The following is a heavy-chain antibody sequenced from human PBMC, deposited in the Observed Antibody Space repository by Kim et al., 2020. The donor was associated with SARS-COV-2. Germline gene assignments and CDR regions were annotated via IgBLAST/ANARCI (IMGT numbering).Heavy chain of an antibody. J-gene: IGHJ4*02. CDR3: ARGKGYGRARTPLDY. D-gene: IGHD4-17*01. CDR2: INHSGST. CDR1: GGSFSGYY. Sequence: SETLSLTCAVYGGSFSGYYWSWIRQPPGKGLEWIGEINHSGSTNYNPSLKSRVTISVDTSKNQFSLKLSSVTAADTAVYYCARGKGYGRARTPLDYWGQG. V-gene: IGHV4-34*01.